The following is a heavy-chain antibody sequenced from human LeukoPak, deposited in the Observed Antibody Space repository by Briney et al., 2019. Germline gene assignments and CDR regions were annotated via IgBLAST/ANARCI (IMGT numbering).Heavy chain of an antibody. CDR3: ASTQQWLAFDY. J-gene: IGHJ4*02. Sequence: SETLSLTCSVSGGSISSYFWSWVRQPPGKGLEWIGCFYHSGSTNYNPSLKSRVTTSVDTSKNQFSLRLNSVTAADTAVYCCASTQQWLAFDYWGQGIPVTVSS. CDR2: FYHSGST. V-gene: IGHV4-59*01. CDR1: GGSISSYF. D-gene: IGHD6-19*01.